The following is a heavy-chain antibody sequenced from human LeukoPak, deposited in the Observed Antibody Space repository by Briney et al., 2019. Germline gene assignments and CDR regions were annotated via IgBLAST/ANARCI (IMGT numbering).Heavy chain of an antibody. J-gene: IGHJ3*02. CDR3: ARVVGSWYSSGWGAFDI. D-gene: IGHD6-19*01. CDR2: IYYSGST. CDR1: GGSISSYY. V-gene: IGHV4-59*01. Sequence: SETLSLTCTVSGGSISSYYWGWIRQPPGKGLEWIGYIYYSGSTNYNPSLKSRVTISVDTSKNQFSLKLSSVTAADTAVYYCARVVGSWYSSGWGAFDIWGQGTMVTVSS.